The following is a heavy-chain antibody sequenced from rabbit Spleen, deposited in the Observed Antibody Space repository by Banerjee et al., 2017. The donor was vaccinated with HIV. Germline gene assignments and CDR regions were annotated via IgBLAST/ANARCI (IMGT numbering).Heavy chain of an antibody. J-gene: IGHJ4*01. CDR3: ARDGAGGTYFAL. CDR1: GFTLSSYY. D-gene: IGHD8-1*01. V-gene: IGHV1S7*01. Sequence: QSLEESGGGLVKPGGSLKLSCKASGFTLSSYYMNWVRQAPGKGLEWIGYIDPVFGITYYANWVNGRFSISRENAQNTVFLQMTSLTAADTATYFCARDGAGGTYFALWGPGTLVTVS. CDR2: IDPVFGIT.